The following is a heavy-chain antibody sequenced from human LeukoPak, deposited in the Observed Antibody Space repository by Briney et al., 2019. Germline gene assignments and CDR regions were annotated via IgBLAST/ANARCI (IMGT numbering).Heavy chain of an antibody. J-gene: IGHJ3*02. V-gene: IGHV3-66*01. CDR1: GFTFSSYA. Sequence: PGGSLRLSCAASGFTFSSYAMSWVRQAPGKGLEWVSVIYSDGSTYYADSVKGRFTISRDNSKNALYLQMNSLRAEDTAVYYCARDRALYAFDIWGQGTMVTVSS. CDR3: ARDRALYAFDI. CDR2: IYSDGST. D-gene: IGHD2-2*01.